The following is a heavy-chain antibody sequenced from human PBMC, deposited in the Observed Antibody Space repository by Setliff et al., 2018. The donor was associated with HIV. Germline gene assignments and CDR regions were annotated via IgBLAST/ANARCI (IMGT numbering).Heavy chain of an antibody. CDR1: GFSFSLYA. J-gene: IGHJ4*02. Sequence: HPGGSLRLSCKATGFSFSLYAMSWVRQAPWKGLEWISHISSSGETIYYADSVRGRFTISRDNADNSLYLQMISLRAEDTAVYYCARDWRHGYDLNFDDWGQGTLVTVSS. CDR2: ISSSGETI. D-gene: IGHD5-12*01. CDR3: ARDWRHGYDLNFDD. V-gene: IGHV3-48*03.